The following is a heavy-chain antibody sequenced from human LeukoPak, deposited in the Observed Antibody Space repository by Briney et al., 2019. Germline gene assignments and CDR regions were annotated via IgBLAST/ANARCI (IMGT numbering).Heavy chain of an antibody. J-gene: IGHJ4*02. Sequence: KSGGSLRLSCAASEFTFSSYNMNWVRQAPGKGLEWVSSISSSSKYIYYADSVKGRFTISRDNSKNSLYLQMNSLRTEDTALYYCAKDKGGYQSYYFDYWGQGTLVTVSS. V-gene: IGHV3-21*04. CDR1: EFTFSSYN. CDR2: ISSSSKYI. D-gene: IGHD3-16*01. CDR3: AKDKGGYQSYYFDY.